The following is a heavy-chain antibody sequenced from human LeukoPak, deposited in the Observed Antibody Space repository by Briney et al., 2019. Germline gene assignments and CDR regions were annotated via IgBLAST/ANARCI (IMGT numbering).Heavy chain of an antibody. CDR2: ISDSGGYT. J-gene: IGHJ4*02. D-gene: IGHD3-16*02. CDR3: AKGGSYRSQPYFDY. Sequence: PGGSLRLSCAASGLTFRTYAMSWVRQAPGKGLEWVSSISDSGGYTFYADSVKGRFPISRDNSKNTVYLQMNSLRAEDTAVYYCAKGGSYRSQPYFDYWGQGTPVTVSS. V-gene: IGHV3-23*01. CDR1: GLTFRTYA.